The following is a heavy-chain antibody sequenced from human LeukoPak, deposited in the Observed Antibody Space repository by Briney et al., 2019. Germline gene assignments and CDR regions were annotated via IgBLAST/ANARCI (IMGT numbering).Heavy chain of an antibody. J-gene: IGHJ4*02. CDR2: INPSGGST. CDR3: ATESWGDGYSPN. D-gene: IGHD3-22*01. Sequence: ASVKVSCKASGYTVTSYYMHWVRQAPGQGLEWMGIINPSGGSTSYAQKFQGRVTMTRDTSTSTVYMELSSLRSEDTAVYYCATESWGDGYSPNWGQGTLVTVSS. CDR1: GYTVTSYY. V-gene: IGHV1-46*01.